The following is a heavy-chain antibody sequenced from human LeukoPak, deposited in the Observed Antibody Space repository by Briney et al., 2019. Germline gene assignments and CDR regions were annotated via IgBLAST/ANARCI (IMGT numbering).Heavy chain of an antibody. D-gene: IGHD5-24*01. V-gene: IGHV4-59*12. CDR2: IYYSGST. CDR1: GSSISSYY. Sequence: SETLSLTRTVPGSSISSYYWSWLRQPPGKGLEWIGYIYYSGSTNYNPSLKSRVTISVDMSKNQLSLKLSSVTAADTAVYYCARGRRDPLWGRGTLVTVSS. J-gene: IGHJ2*01. CDR3: ARGRRDPL.